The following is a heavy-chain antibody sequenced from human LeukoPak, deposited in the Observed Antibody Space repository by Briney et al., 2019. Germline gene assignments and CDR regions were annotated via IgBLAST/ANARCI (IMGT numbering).Heavy chain of an antibody. CDR2: INHSGST. Sequence: SETLSLTCAVYGGSFSGYYWSWIRQPPGKGLEWIGEINHSGSTNYNPSLKSRVTISVDTSKNQISLKVSSVSAADTAVYYCARAYSSSWYWNWFDPWGQGTLVTVSS. CDR3: ARAYSSSWYWNWFDP. J-gene: IGHJ5*02. D-gene: IGHD6-13*01. CDR1: GGSFSGYY. V-gene: IGHV4-34*01.